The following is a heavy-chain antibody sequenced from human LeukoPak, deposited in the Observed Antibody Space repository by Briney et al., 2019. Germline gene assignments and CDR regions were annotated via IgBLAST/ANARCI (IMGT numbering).Heavy chain of an antibody. D-gene: IGHD2-15*01. CDR2: MSGRGVST. J-gene: IGHJ4*02. CDR1: GITLSNYG. V-gene: IGHV3-23*01. Sequence: GGSLRLSCAVSGITLSNYGMSWVRQAPGKGLEWVSGMSGRGVSTYYADSVKGRFTISSDNSKNTLYLQMNSLRAEDTAIYYCAKDCNGGNCYIDYWGQGTLVTVAS. CDR3: AKDCNGGNCYIDY.